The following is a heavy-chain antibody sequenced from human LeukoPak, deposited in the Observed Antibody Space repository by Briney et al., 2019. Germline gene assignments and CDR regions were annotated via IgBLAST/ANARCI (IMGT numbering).Heavy chain of an antibody. CDR1: GGTFSKYA. V-gene: IGHV1-69*10. CDR3: ATGTNGLYGSNRFQGYFDD. J-gene: IGHJ4*02. CDR2: ITPTYGLV. D-gene: IGHD6-13*01. Sequence: SVKVSCKASGGTFSKYAISWVRQAPGQGLEWMGGITPTYGLVHYAQKFQGRVTLTTDTSTGTADLEMNSLTFEDTAVYYCATGTNGLYGSNRFQGYFDDWGQGTLVTVLS.